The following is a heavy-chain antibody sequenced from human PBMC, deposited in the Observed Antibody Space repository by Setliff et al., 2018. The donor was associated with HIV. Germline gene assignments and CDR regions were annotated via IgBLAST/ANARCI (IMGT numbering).Heavy chain of an antibody. CDR1: GFSLSNARMG. J-gene: IGHJ4*02. D-gene: IGHD1-1*01. Sequence: GPTLVNPTETLTLTCTVSGFSLSNARMGVSWIRQPPGKALEWLAVIYWDDDERYSASLKSRLTITKDTSKNQVVLTMTNMDPVDTATYYCAHTYTYLFDYWGQGTLVTVSS. V-gene: IGHV2-5*02. CDR2: IYWDDDE. CDR3: AHTYTYLFDY.